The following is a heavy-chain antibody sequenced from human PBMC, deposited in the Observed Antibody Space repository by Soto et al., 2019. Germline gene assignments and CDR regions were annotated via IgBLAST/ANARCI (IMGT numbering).Heavy chain of an antibody. CDR1: GGSISSGGYY. CDR3: ARWGEYGDYEGGWFDP. V-gene: IGHV4-31*03. CDR2: IYYSGST. D-gene: IGHD4-17*01. Sequence: SETLSLTCTVSGGSISSGGYYWSWIRQHPGKGLEWIGYIYYSGSTYYNPSLKSRVTISVDTSKNQFSLKLSSVTAADTAVYYCARWGEYGDYEGGWFDPWGQGTLVTVSS. J-gene: IGHJ5*02.